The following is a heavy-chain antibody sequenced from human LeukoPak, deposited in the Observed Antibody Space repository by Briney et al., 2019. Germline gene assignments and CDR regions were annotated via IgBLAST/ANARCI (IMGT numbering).Heavy chain of an antibody. Sequence: GGSLRLSCTASGFMFGDYAMNWVRQAPGRGLEWVSVMYSGGSTYYADSVKGRFTISRDNSKNTLFLHMNSLRAEDTAVYYCARDLGGNAFDIWGQGTMVTVSS. V-gene: IGHV3-66*01. CDR2: MYSGGST. CDR1: GFMFGDYA. J-gene: IGHJ3*02. D-gene: IGHD3-16*01. CDR3: ARDLGGNAFDI.